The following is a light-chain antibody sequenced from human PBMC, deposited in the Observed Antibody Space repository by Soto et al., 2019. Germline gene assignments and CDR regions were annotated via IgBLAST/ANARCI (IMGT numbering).Light chain of an antibody. CDR1: EDVRRY. CDR2: AAS. CDR3: QQLNSYVFA. V-gene: IGKV1-9*01. Sequence: DIQLTQSPSFLAASVGDRVTITCRASEDVRRYLAWYQQKPGKAPNLLIYAASTLRSGVPSRFSGSGSETEFTLTISSLQPEDFATYYCQQLNSYVFAFGPGTKVDIK. J-gene: IGKJ3*01.